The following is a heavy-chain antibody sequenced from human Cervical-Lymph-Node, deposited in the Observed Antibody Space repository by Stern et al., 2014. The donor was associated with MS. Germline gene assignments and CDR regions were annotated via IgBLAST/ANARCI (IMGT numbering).Heavy chain of an antibody. CDR3: ARSQLVGAFDI. CDR1: GFTFSSYS. Sequence: VQLVQSGGGLVKPGGSLRLSCAASGFTFSSYSMNWVRQAPGKGLEWVSSISSSSSYIYYADSVKGRFPISKDNAKNSLYLQMNSLRAEDTAVYYCARSQLVGAFDIWGQGTMVTVSS. CDR2: ISSSSSYI. V-gene: IGHV3-21*01. J-gene: IGHJ3*02. D-gene: IGHD6-13*01.